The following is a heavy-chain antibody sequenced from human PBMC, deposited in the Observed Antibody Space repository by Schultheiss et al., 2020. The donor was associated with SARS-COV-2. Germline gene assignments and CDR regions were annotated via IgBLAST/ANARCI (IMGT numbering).Heavy chain of an antibody. Sequence: GGSLRLSCTASGFTFSSYSMNWVRQAPGKGLEWVAVISYDGSNKYYADSVKGRFTISRDNSKNTLYLQMNSLRAEDTAVYYCAKDSGTGGDDYWGQGTLVTVSS. CDR3: AKDSGTGGDDY. CDR1: GFTFSSYS. J-gene: IGHJ4*02. V-gene: IGHV3-30*18. CDR2: ISYDGSNK. D-gene: IGHD3-16*01.